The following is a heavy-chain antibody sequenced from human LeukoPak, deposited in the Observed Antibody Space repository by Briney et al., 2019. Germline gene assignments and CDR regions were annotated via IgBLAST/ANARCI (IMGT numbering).Heavy chain of an antibody. D-gene: IGHD1-26*01. J-gene: IGHJ1*01. CDR1: GFTFSSYA. CDR2: ISGSGGST. CDR3: ARGNSGSYYRYAEYFQH. V-gene: IGHV3-23*01. Sequence: GGSLRLSCAASGFTFSSYAMSWVRQAPGKGLEWVSAISGSGGSTYYADSVKGRFTISRDNSKNTLYLQMNSLRAEDTAVYYCARGNSGSYYRYAEYFQHWGQGTLVTVSS.